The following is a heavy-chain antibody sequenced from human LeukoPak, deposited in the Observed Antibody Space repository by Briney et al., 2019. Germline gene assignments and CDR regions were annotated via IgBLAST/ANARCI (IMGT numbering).Heavy chain of an antibody. CDR1: GGSISSYY. CDR2: IYYSGST. J-gene: IGHJ4*02. V-gene: IGHV4-59*01. CDR3: ARGDGSGGSFYFDY. D-gene: IGHD2-15*01. Sequence: SETLSLTCTVSGGSISSYYWSWIRQPPGKGLEWIGYIYYSGSTNYNPSLKSRVTISVDTSKNQFSLKLSSVTAADTAVYYCARGDGSGGSFYFDYWGQGTLVTVSS.